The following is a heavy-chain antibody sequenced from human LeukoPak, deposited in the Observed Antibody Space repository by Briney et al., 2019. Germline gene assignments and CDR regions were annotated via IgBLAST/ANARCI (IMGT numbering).Heavy chain of an antibody. D-gene: IGHD3-10*01. Sequence: PGESLKISCKGSGYSFTNYWIGWVRQMPGKGLEWMGIIYPGDSDTRYSPSFQGQVTISADKSISTAYLQWSSLKASDTAMYYCARPSPNSGSYLYYFDYWGQGTLVTVSS. CDR1: GYSFTNYW. CDR3: ARPSPNSGSYLYYFDY. CDR2: IYPGDSDT. V-gene: IGHV5-51*01. J-gene: IGHJ4*02.